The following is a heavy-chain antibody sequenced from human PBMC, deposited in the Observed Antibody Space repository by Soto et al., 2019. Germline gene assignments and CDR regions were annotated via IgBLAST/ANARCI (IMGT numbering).Heavy chain of an antibody. J-gene: IGHJ4*02. CDR2: IWNDGSQK. D-gene: IGHD3-22*01. V-gene: IGHV3-33*01. CDR3: ARGMESSGYYYVDY. Sequence: GGSLRLSCAASGFTFSTYGMHWVRQAPGKGLEWVAHIWNDGSQKYYADSVKGRFTISRDNSKNTLFLQMDSLRAEDTAVYYCARGMESSGYYYVDYWGQGTLVTVSS. CDR1: GFTFSTYG.